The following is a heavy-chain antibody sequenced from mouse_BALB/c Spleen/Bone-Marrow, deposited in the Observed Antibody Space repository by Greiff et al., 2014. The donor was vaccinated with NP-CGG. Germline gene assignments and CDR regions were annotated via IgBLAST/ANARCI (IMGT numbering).Heavy chain of an antibody. J-gene: IGHJ3*01. V-gene: IGHV6-6*02. Sequence: EVMLVESGGGLVQPGGSMKLSCVASGFTFSNYWMNWVRQSPEKGLEWVAEIRLKSNNYATHYAESVKGRFTISRDDSKSSVYLQMNNLRAEDTGIYYCTRLGVVSWFAYWGQGTLVTVSA. CDR1: GFTFSNYW. CDR2: IRLKSNNYAT. CDR3: TRLGVVSWFAY.